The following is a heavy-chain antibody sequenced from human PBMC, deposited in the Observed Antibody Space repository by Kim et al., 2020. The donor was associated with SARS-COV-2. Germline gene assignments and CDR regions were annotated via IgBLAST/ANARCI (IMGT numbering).Heavy chain of an antibody. CDR2: ISYDGSNK. D-gene: IGHD2-2*01. V-gene: IGHV3-30-3*01. Sequence: GGSLRLSCAASGFTFSSYAMHWVRQAPGKGLEWVAVISYDGSNKYYADSVKGRFTISRDNSKNTLYLQMNSLRAEDTAVYYCAREGSFPNGLGYCSSTSCKMAYFDYWGQGTLVTVSS. J-gene: IGHJ4*02. CDR1: GFTFSSYA. CDR3: AREGSFPNGLGYCSSTSCKMAYFDY.